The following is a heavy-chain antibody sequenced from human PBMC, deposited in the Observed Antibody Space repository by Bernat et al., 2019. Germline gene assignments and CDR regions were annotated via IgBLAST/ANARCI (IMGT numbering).Heavy chain of an antibody. CDR2: ISAYNGNT. Sequence: QVQLVQSGAEVKKPGASVKVSCKASGYTFTSYGISWVRQAPGQGLEWMGWISAYNGNTNYAQRLQGRVTMTTDTSTTTAYMELRSLRSDDTAVYYCARRSYYDTSGYPVGFDYWGQGTLVTVSS. J-gene: IGHJ4*02. D-gene: IGHD3-22*01. CDR1: GYTFTSYG. V-gene: IGHV1-18*01. CDR3: ARRSYYDTSGYPVGFDY.